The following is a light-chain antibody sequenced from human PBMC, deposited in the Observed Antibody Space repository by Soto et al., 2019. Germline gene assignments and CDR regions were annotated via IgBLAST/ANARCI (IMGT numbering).Light chain of an antibody. CDR2: DVS. Sequence: QSVLTQPASVSGSPGQSSAISCTGSSSDVGGYKYVSWYQQHPGKAPKLMIYDVSNRPSGVSDRFSGSKSGNTASLTISGLQSEDEADYYCSSYTSSNSYVFGTGTKVTVL. J-gene: IGLJ1*01. CDR3: SSYTSSNSYV. V-gene: IGLV2-14*03. CDR1: SSDVGGYKY.